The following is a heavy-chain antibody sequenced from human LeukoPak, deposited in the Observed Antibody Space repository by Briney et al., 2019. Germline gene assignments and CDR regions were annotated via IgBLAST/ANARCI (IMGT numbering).Heavy chain of an antibody. D-gene: IGHD1-20*01. V-gene: IGHV3-23*01. Sequence: GGSLRLSCAASGFTFSSYAMSWVCQAPGKGLEWVSSISGGGGNTYYADSVKGRFTISRDNSKNTLYLQINSLRAEDTAVYYCTKDASYNYNYFEYWGQGTLVTVSS. CDR1: GFTFSSYA. J-gene: IGHJ4*02. CDR3: TKDASYNYNYFEY. CDR2: ISGGGGNT.